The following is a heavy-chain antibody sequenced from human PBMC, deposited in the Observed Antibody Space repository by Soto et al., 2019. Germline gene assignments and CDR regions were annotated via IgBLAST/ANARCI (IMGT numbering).Heavy chain of an antibody. CDR2: IIPIFGTA. J-gene: IGHJ3*02. CDR1: GGTFSSYA. CDR3: ARHLLAAHDAFDI. Sequence: SVKLSCKASGGTFSSYAISWVRHAPGQGLEWMGGIIPIFGTANYAQKFQGRVTITADESTSTAYMELSSLRSEDTAVYYCARHLLAAHDAFDIWGQGTMVTVSS. V-gene: IGHV1-69*13.